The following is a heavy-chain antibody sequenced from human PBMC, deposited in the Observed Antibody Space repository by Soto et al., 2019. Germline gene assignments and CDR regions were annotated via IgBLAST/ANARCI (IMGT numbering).Heavy chain of an antibody. CDR1: GFTFSHYW. CDR3: ARGDCVGGTCYSLAGSFYYYMDV. Sequence: EVQLVESGGGLVQPGGSLRLSCAASGFTFSHYWMYWVRQAPGKGLVWVSRINSDGSVSSYADSVKGRPTISRDNVKNTLYLQMNSLRAEDTAVYYCARGDCVGGTCYSLAGSFYYYMDVWGTGTTVTVFS. J-gene: IGHJ6*03. V-gene: IGHV3-74*01. CDR2: INSDGSVS. D-gene: IGHD2-15*01.